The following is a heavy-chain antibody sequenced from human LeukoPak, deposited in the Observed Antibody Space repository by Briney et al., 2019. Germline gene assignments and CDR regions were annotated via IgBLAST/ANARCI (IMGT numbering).Heavy chain of an antibody. CDR1: GFTFSSYE. V-gene: IGHV3-48*03. D-gene: IGHD2/OR15-2a*01. CDR3: AKYLSAKGPPYGLDV. Sequence: GGSLRLSCAASGFTFSSYEMNWVRQAPGKGLESVSYIGSSGRSIYYADSVKGRFTISRDNAKNSLYLQMNSLRAEDTAIYYCAKYLSAKGPPYGLDVWGQGTTVTVSS. CDR2: IGSSGRSI. J-gene: IGHJ6*02.